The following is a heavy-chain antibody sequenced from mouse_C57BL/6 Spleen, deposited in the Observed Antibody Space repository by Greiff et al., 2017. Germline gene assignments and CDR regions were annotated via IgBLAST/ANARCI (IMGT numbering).Heavy chain of an antibody. V-gene: IGHV3-6*01. Sequence: EVKLQESGPGLVKPSQSLSLTCSVTGYSITSGYYWNWIRQFPGNKLEWMGYISYDGSNNYNPSLKNRISITRDTSKNQFFLKLNSVTTEDTATYYGARSNYGSSYNYAMDYWGQGTSVTVSS. CDR2: ISYDGSN. CDR3: ARSNYGSSYNYAMDY. CDR1: GYSITSGYY. D-gene: IGHD1-1*01. J-gene: IGHJ4*01.